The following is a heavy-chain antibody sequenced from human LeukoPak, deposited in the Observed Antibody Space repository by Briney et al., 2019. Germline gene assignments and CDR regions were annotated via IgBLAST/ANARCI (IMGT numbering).Heavy chain of an antibody. D-gene: IGHD3-16*01. CDR1: GGSFSGYY. V-gene: IGHV4-34*01. CDR3: AREGYGLRFDY. CDR2: INHSGST. Sequence: PSETLSLTCAVYGGSFSGYYWSWIRQPPGKGLEWIGEINHSGSTNYNPSLKSRVTISVDTSKNQFSLKLSSATAADTAVYYCAREGYGLRFDYWGRGTLVTVSS. J-gene: IGHJ4*02.